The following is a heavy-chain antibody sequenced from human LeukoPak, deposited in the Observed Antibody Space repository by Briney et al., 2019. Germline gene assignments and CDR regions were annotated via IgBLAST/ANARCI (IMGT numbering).Heavy chain of an antibody. D-gene: IGHD6-19*01. Sequence: GGSLKLSCAASGFTFSGSTVHWVRQASGKGLEWVGHIRTKAYNYATAYAASVRGRFTISRDDSKNTAYLQMNSLRAEDTAVYYCAKDGGSSGPGGFDYWGQGTLVTVSS. V-gene: IGHV3-73*01. J-gene: IGHJ4*02. CDR3: AKDGGSSGPGGFDY. CDR2: IRTKAYNYAT. CDR1: GFTFSGST.